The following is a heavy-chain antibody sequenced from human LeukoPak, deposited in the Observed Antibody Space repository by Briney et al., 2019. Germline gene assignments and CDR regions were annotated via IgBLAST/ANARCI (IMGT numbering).Heavy chain of an antibody. Sequence: GGSLRLSCAASGFTVSSNYMSWVRQAPGKGLEWVSVIYSGGSTYYADSVKGRFTISRDNSKNTLYLQMNSLGAEDTAVYYCARLIAAAGRVYFDYWGQGTLVTVSS. D-gene: IGHD6-13*01. CDR2: IYSGGST. CDR3: ARLIAAAGRVYFDY. CDR1: GFTVSSNY. V-gene: IGHV3-53*01. J-gene: IGHJ4*02.